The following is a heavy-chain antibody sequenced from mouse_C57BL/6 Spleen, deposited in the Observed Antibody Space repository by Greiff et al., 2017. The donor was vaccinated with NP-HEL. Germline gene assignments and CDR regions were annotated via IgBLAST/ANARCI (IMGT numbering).Heavy chain of an antibody. V-gene: IGHV1-82*01. J-gene: IGHJ3*01. D-gene: IGHD1-1*01. CDR1: GYAFSSSW. CDR2: IYPGDGDT. CDR3: ARDYYGSNFAY. Sequence: QVQLKESGPELVKPGASVKISCKASGYAFSSSWMNWVKQRPGKGLEWIGRIYPGDGDTNYNGKFKGKATLTADKSSSTAYMQLSSLTSEDSAVYFCARDYYGSNFAYWGQGTLVTVSA.